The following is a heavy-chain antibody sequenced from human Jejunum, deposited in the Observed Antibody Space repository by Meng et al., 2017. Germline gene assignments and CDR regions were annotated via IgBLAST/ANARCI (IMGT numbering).Heavy chain of an antibody. CDR3: ARDRDWVVWDY. CDR2: IKPDGTTT. Sequence: EVQLGGSGGALVQPGGSLSLSCAATGCPFSTCSMHWVRQVPGKGLVWVSQIKPDGTTTSYADSVRGRFTISRDNAKSTLDLEINSLRAEDAAVYYCARDRDWVVWDYWGRGTLVTVSS. V-gene: IGHV3-74*01. CDR1: GCPFSTCS. J-gene: IGHJ4*01. D-gene: IGHD3/OR15-3a*01.